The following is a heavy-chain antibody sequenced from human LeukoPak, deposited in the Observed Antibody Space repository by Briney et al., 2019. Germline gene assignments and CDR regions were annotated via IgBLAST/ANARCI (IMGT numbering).Heavy chain of an antibody. J-gene: IGHJ5*02. Sequence: NPSETLSLTCTVSGGSISSYYWSWIRQPPGKGLEWIGFIYYSGSTNYNPPLKSRVTISVDTSKNQFSLNLSSVTAADTAIYYCARLKDGVFGPWGQGTLVTVSS. CDR2: IYYSGST. V-gene: IGHV4-59*08. CDR1: GGSISSYY. CDR3: ARLKDGVFGP. D-gene: IGHD2-8*01.